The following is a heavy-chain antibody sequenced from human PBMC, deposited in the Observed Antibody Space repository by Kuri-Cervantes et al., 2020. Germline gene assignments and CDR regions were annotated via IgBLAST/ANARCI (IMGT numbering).Heavy chain of an antibody. D-gene: IGHD5-24*01. Sequence: GGSLRLSCAASGFTFDDYAMHWVRQAPGKGLEWVSGISWDSGSIGYADSVEGRFTISRDNAKNSLYLQMNSLRAEDTAVYYCARVRDGYNPPVIDYWGQGTLVTVSS. CDR2: ISWDSGSI. CDR3: ARVRDGYNPPVIDY. CDR1: GFTFDDYA. V-gene: IGHV3-9*01. J-gene: IGHJ4*02.